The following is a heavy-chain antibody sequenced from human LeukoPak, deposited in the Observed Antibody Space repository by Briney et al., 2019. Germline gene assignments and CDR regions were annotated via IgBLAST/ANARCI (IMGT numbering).Heavy chain of an antibody. CDR3: ARAGCSGGSCYFDY. J-gene: IGHJ4*02. CDR2: ISSSNSYI. D-gene: IGHD2-15*01. V-gene: IGHV3-21*01. CDR1: GFTFSIYG. Sequence: PGGSLRLSCAASGFTFSIYGMNWVRQAPGKGLEWVSSISSSNSYIYYADSVKGRFTISRDNAKNSLYLQMNSLRAEDTAVYYCARAGCSGGSCYFDYWGQGTLVTVSS.